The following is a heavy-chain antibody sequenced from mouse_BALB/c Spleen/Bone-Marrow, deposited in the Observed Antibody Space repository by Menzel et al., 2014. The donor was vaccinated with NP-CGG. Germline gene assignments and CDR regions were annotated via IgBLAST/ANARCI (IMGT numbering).Heavy chain of an antibody. J-gene: IGHJ3*01. CDR2: INNGGGTT. Sequence: EVKVVESGGGLVQPGGSLKLSCAASGFTFSNYTMSWIRQTPEKRLEWVAYINNGGGTTYYPDTVKGRFTISRDNAKNTLYLQMSSLKSEDTAMYYCARRYDYGYGPFAYWGQGTLVTVSA. V-gene: IGHV5-12-2*01. CDR1: GFTFSNYT. D-gene: IGHD1-2*01. CDR3: ARRYDYGYGPFAY.